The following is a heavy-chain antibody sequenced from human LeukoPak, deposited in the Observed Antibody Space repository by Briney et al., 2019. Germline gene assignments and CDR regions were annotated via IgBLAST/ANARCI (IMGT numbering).Heavy chain of an antibody. D-gene: IGHD6-6*01. CDR3: ARDPPAVAANTYG. V-gene: IGHV3-66*01. Sequence: PGGSLRLSRAASGLTVSNNYMRWVRQAPGKGLEWVSLIYSGGATFYADAVKGRFTISRDGSKNTLYLQMNSLRAEDTAVYYCARDPPAVAANTYGWGQGTLVTVSS. J-gene: IGHJ4*02. CDR1: GLTVSNNY. CDR2: IYSGGAT.